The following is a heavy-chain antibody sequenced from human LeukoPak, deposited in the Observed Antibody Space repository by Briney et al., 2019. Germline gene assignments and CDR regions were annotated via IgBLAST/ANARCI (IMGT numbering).Heavy chain of an antibody. CDR2: IYCSGST. V-gene: IGHV4-59*01. J-gene: IGHJ6*02. CDR3: ARSDSSSWFYYYYGMDV. CDR1: GGSISSYY. D-gene: IGHD6-13*01. Sequence: SETLSLTCTVSGGSISSYYWSWIRQPPGKGLEWIGYIYCSGSTNYNPSLKSRVTISVDTSKNQFSLKLSSVTAADTAVYYCARSDSSSWFYYYYGMDVWGQGTTVTVSS.